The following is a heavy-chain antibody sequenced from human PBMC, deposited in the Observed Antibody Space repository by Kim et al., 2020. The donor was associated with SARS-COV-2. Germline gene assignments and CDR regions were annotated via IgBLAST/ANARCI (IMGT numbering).Heavy chain of an antibody. J-gene: IGHJ3*01. CDR2: T. CDR3: ARDVRGTRAFDV. Sequence: TYNPDSGKGRFTISRDNSKNTLDLQMNSLRAEDTAVYSCARDVRGTRAFDVWGQGTLVAVSS. D-gene: IGHD1-1*01. V-gene: IGHV3-23*01.